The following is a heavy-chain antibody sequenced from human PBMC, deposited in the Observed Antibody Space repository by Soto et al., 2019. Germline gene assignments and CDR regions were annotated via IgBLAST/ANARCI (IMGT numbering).Heavy chain of an antibody. D-gene: IGHD4-17*01. CDR2: INHSGST. CDR1: GGSFSGYS. Sequence: SETLSLTCAVYGGSFSGYSWSWIRQPPGKGLEWIGEINHSGSTNYNPSLKSRVTISVDTSKNQFSLKLSSVTAADTAVYYCARGRATVTAYYYYYYGMDVWGQGTTVTVSS. V-gene: IGHV4-34*01. CDR3: ARGRATVTAYYYYYYGMDV. J-gene: IGHJ6*02.